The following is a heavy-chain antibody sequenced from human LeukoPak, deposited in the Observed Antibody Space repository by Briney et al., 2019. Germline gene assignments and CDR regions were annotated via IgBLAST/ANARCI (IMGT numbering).Heavy chain of an antibody. CDR1: GFTFSSYW. D-gene: IGHD3-22*01. CDR2: IKQDGSEK. J-gene: IGHJ4*02. V-gene: IGHV3-7*05. Sequence: GGSLRLSCAASGFTFSSYWMSWVRQAPGKGPEWVANIKQDGSEKYYVDSVKGRFTISRDNAKESLYLQMNSLRAEDTAVYYCVRERTNYYDSSGYYWGQGTLVTVSS. CDR3: VRERTNYYDSSGYY.